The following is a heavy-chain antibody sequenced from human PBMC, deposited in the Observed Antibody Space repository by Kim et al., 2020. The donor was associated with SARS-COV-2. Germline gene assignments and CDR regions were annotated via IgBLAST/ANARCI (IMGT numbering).Heavy chain of an antibody. CDR2: IIPIFGTA. J-gene: IGHJ4*02. CDR1: GGTFSSYA. Sequence: SVKVSCKASGGTFSSYAISWVRQAPGQGLEWMGGIIPIFGTANYAQKFQGRVTITADESTSTAYMELSSLRSEDTAVYYCAREKVVLMVYAPRGGFDYWGQGTLVTVSS. CDR3: AREKVVLMVYAPRGGFDY. D-gene: IGHD2-8*01. V-gene: IGHV1-69*13.